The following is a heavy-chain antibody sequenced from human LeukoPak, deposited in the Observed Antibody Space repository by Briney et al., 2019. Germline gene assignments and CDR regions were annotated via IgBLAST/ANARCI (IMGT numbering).Heavy chain of an antibody. CDR1: GFTFSSHD. D-gene: IGHD6-19*01. J-gene: IGHJ4*02. Sequence: RGSSRLSCAASGFTFSSHDMHWVGQPTGKGLEWVSVIGSAGNTYYTDSVKGRFTISRENAKNSLYLQMDNLRAEDTAVYYCARSKSYSSGWTDFDCWGRGSLVTVSS. CDR3: ARSKSYSSGWTDFDC. CDR2: IGSAGNT. V-gene: IGHV3-13*01.